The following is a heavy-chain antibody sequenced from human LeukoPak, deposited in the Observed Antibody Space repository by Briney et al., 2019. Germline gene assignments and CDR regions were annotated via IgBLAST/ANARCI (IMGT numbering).Heavy chain of an antibody. CDR3: VTPPN. J-gene: IGHJ4*02. CDR1: GFDFSDAW. V-gene: IGHV3-15*01. Sequence: PGGSLRLSCAASGFDFSDAWMTWVRQAPGKGPEWVARIKSVSAGGTADYVAPVKGRFTISRDDSKNTLYLEMNSLEIEDTAVYYCVTPPNWGQGTLVTVSS. CDR2: IKSVSAGGTA.